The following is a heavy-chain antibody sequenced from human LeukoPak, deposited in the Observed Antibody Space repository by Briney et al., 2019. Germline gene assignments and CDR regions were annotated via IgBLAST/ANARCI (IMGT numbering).Heavy chain of an antibody. V-gene: IGHV1-46*01. CDR3: ARGPSITMVRGGQWYYYMDV. D-gene: IGHD3-10*01. J-gene: IGHJ6*03. Sequence: ASVKVSCKASGYTFTSNHMHWVRQAPGQGLEWMGIINVSGGSTNYAQKFQGRVTMTRDTSTNTVYMELSSLRSEDTAVYYCARGPSITMVRGGQWYYYMDVWGKGTTVTISS. CDR1: GYTFTSNH. CDR2: INVSGGST.